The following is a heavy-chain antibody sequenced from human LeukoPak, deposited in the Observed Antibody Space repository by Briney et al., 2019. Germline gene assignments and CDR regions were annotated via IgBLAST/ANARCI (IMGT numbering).Heavy chain of an antibody. Sequence: GESLKISCKGSGYSFTSYWISWVRQMPGKGLEWMGRIDPSDSYTNYSPSFQGHVTISADKSISTAYLQWSSLKASDTAMYYCARHKGSYYGSSGYYYDSALQLFNWFDPWGQGTLVTVSS. D-gene: IGHD3-22*01. CDR1: GYSFTSYW. V-gene: IGHV5-10-1*01. CDR2: IDPSDSYT. J-gene: IGHJ5*02. CDR3: ARHKGSYYGSSGYYYDSALQLFNWFDP.